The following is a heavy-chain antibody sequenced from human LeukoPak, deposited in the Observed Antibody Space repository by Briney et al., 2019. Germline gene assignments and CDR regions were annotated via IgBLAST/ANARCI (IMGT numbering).Heavy chain of an antibody. CDR1: GFTFTSSA. CDR2: IVVGSGNT. J-gene: IGHJ5*02. V-gene: IGHV1-58*01. D-gene: IGHD3-10*01. Sequence: TSVKVSCKASGFTFTSSAVQWVRQARGQRLEWIGWIVVGSGNTNYAQKFQERVTITRDMSTSLVYMELSSLRSEDTAVYYCAKNDYYSSGSYYNWFDPWGQGTLVTVSS. CDR3: AKNDYYSSGSYYNWFDP.